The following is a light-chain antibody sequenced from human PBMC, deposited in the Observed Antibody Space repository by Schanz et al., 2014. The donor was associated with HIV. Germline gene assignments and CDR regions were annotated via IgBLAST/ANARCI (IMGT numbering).Light chain of an antibody. CDR3: CSFAGTIWV. CDR1: IYTIARRT. V-gene: IGLV1-44*01. Sequence: QSLLTQPPSASGIPGQTVTISCSGSIYTIARRTVDWYQHLPGTAPRLLIHNDDRRPSGVPERFSASKSGTSASLVISGLQSEDEADYYCCSFAGTIWVFGGGTKVTVL. CDR2: NDD. J-gene: IGLJ3*02.